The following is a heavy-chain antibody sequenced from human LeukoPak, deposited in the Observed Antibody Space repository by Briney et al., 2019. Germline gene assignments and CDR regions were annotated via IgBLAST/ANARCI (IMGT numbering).Heavy chain of an antibody. Sequence: GGSLRLSCAASGFTFSNYAMTWVRQAPGKGLEWVSSISGSGGSTYYADSVKGRFTISRDNSKNTLYLQMNSLRAEDTAVYYCAKGIYSSWKAFDYWGQGTLVTVSS. V-gene: IGHV3-23*01. J-gene: IGHJ4*02. CDR3: AKGIYSSWKAFDY. CDR2: ISGSGGST. D-gene: IGHD6-13*01. CDR1: GFTFSNYA.